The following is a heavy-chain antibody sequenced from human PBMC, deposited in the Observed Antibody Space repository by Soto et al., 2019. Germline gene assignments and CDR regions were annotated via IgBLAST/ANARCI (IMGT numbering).Heavy chain of an antibody. CDR3: AREDMSGTYYFDS. J-gene: IGHJ4*02. D-gene: IGHD1-26*01. V-gene: IGHV4-61*03. CDR1: GGSVSSETHF. Sequence: TLSLTCAVSGGSVSSETHFWSWIRQPPGKGLEWIGYIYHSGTTNSNPSLKGRLTISVDKSTNHFSLSLASVTAADTAIYYCAREDMSGTYYFDSWGQGIRVTVSS. CDR2: IYHSGTT.